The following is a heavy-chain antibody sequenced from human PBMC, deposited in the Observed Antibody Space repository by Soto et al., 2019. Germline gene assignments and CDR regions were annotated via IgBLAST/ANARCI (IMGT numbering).Heavy chain of an antibody. D-gene: IGHD2-21*02. CDR3: AKDITVVTPEWFDP. Sequence: GGALRLSCSASGFAFSSYAMSWVRQAPGKGLEWVSAISGSGGSTYYADSVKGRFTISRDNSKNTLYLQMNSLRAEDTAVYYCAKDITVVTPEWFDPWGQGTLVTVSS. CDR1: GFAFSSYA. CDR2: ISGSGGST. V-gene: IGHV3-23*01. J-gene: IGHJ5*02.